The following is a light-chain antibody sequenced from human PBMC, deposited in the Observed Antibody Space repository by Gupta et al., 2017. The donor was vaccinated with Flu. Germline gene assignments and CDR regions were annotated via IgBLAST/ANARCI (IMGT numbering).Light chain of an antibody. CDR2: AAS. V-gene: IGKV1-39*01. CDR3: QQSYSSLF. Sequence: SPSSLSASVGDRVTITCRASQNINNYLNWYQKKPGKAPKLLIYAASSLQSGVPARFSGSGSGTDFTLTISSLQPEDFATYYCQQSYSSLFFGQGTKLEIK. J-gene: IGKJ2*01. CDR1: QNINNY.